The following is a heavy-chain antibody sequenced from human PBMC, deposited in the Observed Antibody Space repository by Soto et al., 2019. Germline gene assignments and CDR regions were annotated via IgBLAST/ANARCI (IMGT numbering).Heavy chain of an antibody. CDR1: GFTFSSYS. CDR3: ARDVSLDY. V-gene: IGHV3-21*01. J-gene: IGHJ4*02. Sequence: EVQLVESGGGLVKPGGSLRLSCAASGFTFSSYSMNWVRQAPGKGLEWVSSISSSSSYIYYAASVKGRFTISRDNGKNSLYLQMNSLGAEDTAVYYCARDVSLDYWGQGTLVTVSS. CDR2: ISSSSSYI.